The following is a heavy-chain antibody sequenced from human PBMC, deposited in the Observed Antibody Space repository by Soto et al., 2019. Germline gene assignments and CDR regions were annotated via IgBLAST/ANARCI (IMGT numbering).Heavy chain of an antibody. CDR1: GGTFSSYA. Sequence: QVQLVQSGAEVKKPGSSVNVSCKASGGTFSSYAISWVRQAPGQGLEWMGGIIPIFGKGNYPQKFQDRVTITADDSTRTAYMELSSLGSEDTAVYYCASLGDYYGSGSYERDYWGQGTLVTVSS. J-gene: IGHJ4*02. CDR3: ASLGDYYGSGSYERDY. D-gene: IGHD3-10*01. V-gene: IGHV1-69*12. CDR2: IIPIFGKG.